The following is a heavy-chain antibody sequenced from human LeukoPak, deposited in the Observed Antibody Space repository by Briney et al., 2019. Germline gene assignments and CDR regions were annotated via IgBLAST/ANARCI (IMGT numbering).Heavy chain of an antibody. V-gene: IGHV3-21*01. CDR2: ISSSSSYI. Sequence: PGGSLRLSCAASEFTFSTSYMTWLPQAPGKGLEWVSSISSSSSYIYYADSVKGRFTISRDNARNSLYLQMNSLRAEDTAVYYCAGGARYFDYWGQGTLVTVSS. CDR1: EFTFSTSY. J-gene: IGHJ4*02. CDR3: AGGARYFDY.